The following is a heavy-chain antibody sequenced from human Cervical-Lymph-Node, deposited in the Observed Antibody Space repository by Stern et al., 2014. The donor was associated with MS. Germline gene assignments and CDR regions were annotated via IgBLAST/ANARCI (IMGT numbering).Heavy chain of an antibody. V-gene: IGHV3-7*01. CDR3: ARASRTYYDILTGYAGFDD. Sequence: EDPLVESEGGLVRPGGSLRLSCAASGFSFSSYWMSWVRQAPGQGLEWVANIKQDGSEKYYVNSVKGRFTISRDNAKNSLYLQINSLRAEDTAVYYCARASRTYYDILTGYAGFDDWGQGTLVTVSS. CDR1: GFSFSSYW. D-gene: IGHD3-9*01. J-gene: IGHJ4*02. CDR2: IKQDGSEK.